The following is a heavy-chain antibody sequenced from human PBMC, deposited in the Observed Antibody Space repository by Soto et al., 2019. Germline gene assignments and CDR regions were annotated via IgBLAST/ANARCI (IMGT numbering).Heavy chain of an antibody. CDR3: AREPLDYYDSSGYYYVRYYYYGMDV. CDR1: GYTFTSYA. V-gene: IGHV1-3*01. CDR2: INAGNGNT. D-gene: IGHD3-22*01. Sequence: GASVKVSCKAFGYTFTSYAMHRVRQAPGQRLEWMGWINAGNGNTKYSQKFQGRVTITRDTSASTAYMELSSLRSEDTAVYYCAREPLDYYDSSGYYYVRYYYYGMDVWGQGTTVTVSS. J-gene: IGHJ6*02.